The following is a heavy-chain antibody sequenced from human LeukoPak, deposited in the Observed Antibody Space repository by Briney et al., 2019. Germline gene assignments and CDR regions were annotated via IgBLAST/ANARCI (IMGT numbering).Heavy chain of an antibody. D-gene: IGHD1-7*01. J-gene: IGHJ4*02. CDR2: INPNSGGT. Sequence: ASVKVSCKASGYTFTGYYMHWVRQAPGRGLEWMGWINPNSGGTNYAQKFQGRVTMTRDTSISTAYMELSRLRSDDTAVYYCARAYNWNLLVDCWGQGTLVTVSS. CDR3: ARAYNWNLLVDC. V-gene: IGHV1-2*02. CDR1: GYTFTGYY.